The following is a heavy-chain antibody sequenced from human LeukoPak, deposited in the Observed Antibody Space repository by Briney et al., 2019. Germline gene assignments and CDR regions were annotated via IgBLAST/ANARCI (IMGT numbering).Heavy chain of an antibody. CDR1: GGSISSGSYY. J-gene: IGHJ4*02. CDR3: ARRGYSGYEDY. Sequence: SETLSLTCTVSGGSISSGSYYWSWIRQPARKGLEWIGRIYTSGSTNYNPSLKSRVTISVDTSKNQFSLKLSSVTAADTAVYYCARRGYSGYEDYWGQGTLVTVSS. CDR2: IYTSGST. V-gene: IGHV4-61*02. D-gene: IGHD5-12*01.